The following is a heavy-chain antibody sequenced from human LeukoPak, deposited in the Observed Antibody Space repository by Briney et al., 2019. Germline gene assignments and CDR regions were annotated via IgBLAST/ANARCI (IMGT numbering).Heavy chain of an antibody. CDR1: GFTFSSYG. D-gene: IGHD6-19*01. J-gene: IGHJ6*03. Sequence: GGSLRLSCAASGFTFSSYGMHWVRQAPGKGLEWVAVISYDGSNKYYADSVKGRFTISRDNSKNALYLQMNSLRAEDTAVYYCAKIGVEYSSGWYLGYYYYYYMDVWGKGTTVTVSS. CDR3: AKIGVEYSSGWYLGYYYYYYMDV. V-gene: IGHV3-30*18. CDR2: ISYDGSNK.